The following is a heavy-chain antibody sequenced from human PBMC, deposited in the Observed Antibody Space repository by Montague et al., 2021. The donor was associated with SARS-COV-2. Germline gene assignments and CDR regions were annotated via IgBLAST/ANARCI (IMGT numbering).Heavy chain of an antibody. J-gene: IGHJ4*02. CDR1: GGSVSSSY. CDR3: AGTESSGWYREVDY. D-gene: IGHD6-19*01. V-gene: IGHV4-59*02. Sequence: SETLSLTCTVSGGSVSSSYWSWIRQPPGKGLEWIAYIYYSGSTDYNPSLKSRVTISVDTSKNQFSLKLTSVTAADTAVYYCAGTESSGWYREVDYWGQGTLVTVSS. CDR2: IYYSGST.